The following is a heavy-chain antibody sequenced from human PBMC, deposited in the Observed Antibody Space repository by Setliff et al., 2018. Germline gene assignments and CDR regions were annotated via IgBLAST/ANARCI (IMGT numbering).Heavy chain of an antibody. CDR1: GGSISSYY. Sequence: SETLSLTCTVSGGSISSYYWSWIRQPAGKGLEWIGRIYTSGSTNYNPSLKSRVTISVDKSKNQFSLKLSSVTAADTAVYYCARQRDSSSWYYAFDIWGQGTMVTVSS. D-gene: IGHD6-13*01. CDR3: ARQRDSSSWYYAFDI. J-gene: IGHJ3*02. V-gene: IGHV4-4*07. CDR2: IYTSGST.